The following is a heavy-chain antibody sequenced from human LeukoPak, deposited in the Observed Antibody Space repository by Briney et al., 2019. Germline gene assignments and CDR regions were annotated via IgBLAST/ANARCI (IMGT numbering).Heavy chain of an antibody. CDR2: VYHSGST. J-gene: IGHJ3*02. Sequence: PSETLSLTCAVSGASVRSYNYWSWVRQPPGKGLEWLGEVYHSGSTIYNPSLESRITISIDSSKNQFSLKLTSVTAADTAVYCCVRVAVEMAAIKGLDIWGRGTMVTVSS. V-gene: IGHV4-4*01. D-gene: IGHD5-24*01. CDR3: VRVAVEMAAIKGLDI. CDR1: GASVRSYNY.